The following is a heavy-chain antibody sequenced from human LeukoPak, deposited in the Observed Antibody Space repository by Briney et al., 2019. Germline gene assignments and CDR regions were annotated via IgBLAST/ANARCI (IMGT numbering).Heavy chain of an antibody. J-gene: IGHJ4*02. Sequence: ASVKVSCKASGYTFTSYGISWVRQAPGQGLEWMGWISGYNGNTNYAQKFQGRVTMTRDTSISTAYMELSRLRSDDTAVYYCAGDLLHRYSLYYFDYWGQGTLVTVSS. V-gene: IGHV1-18*01. CDR3: AGDLLHRYSLYYFDY. CDR2: ISGYNGNT. D-gene: IGHD3-16*02. CDR1: GYTFTSYG.